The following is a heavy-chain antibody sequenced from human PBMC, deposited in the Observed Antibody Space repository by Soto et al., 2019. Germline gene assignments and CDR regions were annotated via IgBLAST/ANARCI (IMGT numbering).Heavy chain of an antibody. V-gene: IGHV4-59*08. J-gene: IGHJ4*02. D-gene: IGHD5-18*01. CDR2: IYYSGIT. CDR1: GGSVSGYY. Sequence: QVQLRESGPGLVKPSETLSPTCTASGGSVSGYYWSWFRQPPGKGLAWIGYIYYSGITNYNPSLKSRVTISVDTSKNQFSLKLSSVTAAYTAVYYCARRYGSCFDYWGQGTLVTVSS. CDR3: ARRYGSCFDY.